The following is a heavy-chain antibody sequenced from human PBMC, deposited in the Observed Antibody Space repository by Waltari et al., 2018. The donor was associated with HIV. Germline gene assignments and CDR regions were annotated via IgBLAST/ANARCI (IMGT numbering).Heavy chain of an antibody. CDR2: IYYSGST. V-gene: IGHV4-30-4*01. Sequence: QVQLQESGPGLVKPSQTLSPTCSVSGFSISSGPYYWSWIRQFPGKGLEWVGDIYYSGSTSYNPSLESRVTISINTSENQLSLMLSSVTAADTAVYYCARDCRSPSGSCYYYGMDVWSQGTRVTISS. CDR1: GFSISSGPYY. J-gene: IGHJ6*02. CDR3: ARDCRSPSGSCYYYGMDV. D-gene: IGHD3-10*01.